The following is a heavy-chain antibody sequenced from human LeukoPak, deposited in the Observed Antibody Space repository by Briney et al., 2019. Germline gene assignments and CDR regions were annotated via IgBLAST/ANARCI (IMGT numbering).Heavy chain of an antibody. CDR2: TQSGGTT. J-gene: IGHJ4*02. CDR3: ARGSGSH. V-gene: IGHV3-53*01. D-gene: IGHD7-27*01. CDR1: AFTFSSYG. Sequence: GGSLRLSCAASAFTFSSYGMSWVRQAPGKGLEWVSVTQSGGTTYYSDSVKGRFTISRDNSRNTLYLQMNSLRVEDTAVYYCARGSGSHWGQGILVTVSS.